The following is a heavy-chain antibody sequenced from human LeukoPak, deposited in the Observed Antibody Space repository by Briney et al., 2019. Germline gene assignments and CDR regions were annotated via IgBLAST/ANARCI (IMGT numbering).Heavy chain of an antibody. D-gene: IGHD3-9*01. J-gene: IGHJ4*02. CDR3: ANFDWLLSFDY. Sequence: ASVKVSCKASGYTFTGYYMHWVRQAPGQGLEWMGWINPNNGGTNYAQKFQGRVTMTRDTSISTAYMELSRLRSDDTTVYYCANFDWLLSFDYWGQGTLVTVSS. V-gene: IGHV1-2*02. CDR2: INPNNGGT. CDR1: GYTFTGYY.